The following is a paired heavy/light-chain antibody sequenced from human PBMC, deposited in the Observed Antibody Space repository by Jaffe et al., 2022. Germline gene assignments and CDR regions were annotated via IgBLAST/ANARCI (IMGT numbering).Light chain of an antibody. CDR1: QGISSY. Sequence: AIRMTQSPSSLSASTGDRVTITCRASQGISSYLAWYQQKPGKAPKLLIYAASTLQSGVPSRFSGSGSGTDFTLTISCLQSEDFATYYCQQYYSHGTFGQGTKLEIK. J-gene: IGKJ2*01. CDR2: AAS. CDR3: QQYYSHGT. V-gene: IGKV1-8*01.
Heavy chain of an antibody. CDR1: GFTFDDYA. Sequence: EVQLVESGGGLVQPGRSLRLSCAASGFTFDDYAMHWVRQAPGKGLEWVSGISWNSGSIGYADSVKGRFTISRDNAKNSLYLQMNSLRAEDTALYYCAKDRYGSGSLDAFDIWGQGTMVTVSS. D-gene: IGHD3-10*01. CDR3: AKDRYGSGSLDAFDI. J-gene: IGHJ3*02. V-gene: IGHV3-9*01. CDR2: ISWNSGSI.